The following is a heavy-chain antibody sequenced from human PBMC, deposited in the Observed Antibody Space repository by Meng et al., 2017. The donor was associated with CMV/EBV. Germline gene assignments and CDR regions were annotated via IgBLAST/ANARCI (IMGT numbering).Heavy chain of an antibody. CDR3: ANSPRSDY. CDR2: ISGSGGSP. CDR1: GFIFSSYG. Sequence: SGGASGFIFSSYGMSWVRQAPAKGLGGVSAISGSGGSPYYADSVKGRFTISRDNSKNTLYLQMNSLRAEDTAVYYCANSPRSDYWGQGTLVTVSS. V-gene: IGHV3-23*01. J-gene: IGHJ4*02.